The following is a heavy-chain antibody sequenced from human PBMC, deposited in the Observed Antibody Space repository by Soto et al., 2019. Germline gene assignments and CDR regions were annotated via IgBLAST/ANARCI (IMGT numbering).Heavy chain of an antibody. D-gene: IGHD3-16*01. Sequence: ASVKVSCKASGYSFTRYGIGWARQTPGQGLEWMGWINAYNGNTNYAQNLQGRLTLTTDTSTTTAYMELRSLRSNDTAIYFCAMVDVYVTPSPQDVWGQGTTVTVSS. CDR2: INAYNGNT. CDR3: AMVDVYVTPSPQDV. V-gene: IGHV1-18*01. J-gene: IGHJ6*02. CDR1: GYSFTRYG.